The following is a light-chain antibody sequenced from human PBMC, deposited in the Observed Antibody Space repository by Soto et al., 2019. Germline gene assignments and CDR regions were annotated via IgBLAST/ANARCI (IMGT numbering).Light chain of an antibody. J-gene: IGKJ3*01. CDR2: DAP. CDR3: QQYDNLPFT. Sequence: DIQMTQSPSSLSASVGDRVTISCQASQDISNYLNWYQQKPGKAPKLLICDAPNLETGVPSRFSGSGSGTDFTFTISSLQPEDIATYYCQQYDNLPFTFGPGTKVDIK. V-gene: IGKV1-33*01. CDR1: QDISNY.